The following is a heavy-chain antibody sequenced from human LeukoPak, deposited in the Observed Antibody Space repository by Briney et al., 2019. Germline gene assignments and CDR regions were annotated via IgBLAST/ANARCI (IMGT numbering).Heavy chain of an antibody. D-gene: IGHD3-22*01. CDR2: IYYSGST. J-gene: IGHJ4*02. CDR1: GGSISSSSYY. CDR3: ARGGYYYDSSGYLGLDY. Sequence: SETLSLTCTVSGGSISSSSYYRGWIRQPPGKGLEWIGSIYYSGSTYYNPSLKSRVTISVDTSKNQFSLKLSSVTAADTAVYYCARGGYYYDSSGYLGLDYWGQGTLVTVSS. V-gene: IGHV4-39*07.